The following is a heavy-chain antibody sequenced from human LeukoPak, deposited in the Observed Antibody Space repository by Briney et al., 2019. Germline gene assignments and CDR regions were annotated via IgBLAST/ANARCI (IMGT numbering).Heavy chain of an antibody. CDR3: AKDINAYYDGSGSLAI. V-gene: IGHV3-9*01. CDR2: INWNSGRI. Sequence: QAGGSLRLSCAASGFTFDDYGMSWVRQAPGKGLQWVSSINWNSGRIVYADFVKGRFTTSRDNAKNSLFLRMDSLRTEDAALYYCAKDINAYYDGSGSLAIWGQGTMVTVSS. CDR1: GFTFDDYG. J-gene: IGHJ3*02. D-gene: IGHD3-10*01.